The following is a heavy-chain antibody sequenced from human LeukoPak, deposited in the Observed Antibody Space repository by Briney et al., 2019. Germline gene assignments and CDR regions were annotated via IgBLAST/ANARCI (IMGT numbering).Heavy chain of an antibody. Sequence: GGSLRLSCAASGFTFSSYGMNWVRQAPGKGLEWVSVIYSGGSTYYADPVKGRFTISRDNSKNTLYLQMNSLRAEDTAVYYCARRRYSSGWYTNGIFDYWGQGTLVTVSS. J-gene: IGHJ4*02. CDR3: ARRRYSSGWYTNGIFDY. V-gene: IGHV3-66*01. CDR2: IYSGGST. D-gene: IGHD6-19*01. CDR1: GFTFSSYG.